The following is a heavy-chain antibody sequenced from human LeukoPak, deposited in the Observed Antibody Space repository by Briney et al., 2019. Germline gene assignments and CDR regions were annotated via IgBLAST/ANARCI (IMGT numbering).Heavy chain of an antibody. V-gene: IGHV4-59*01. CDR2: IYYSGST. CDR1: GGSISSYY. D-gene: IGHD2-2*01. Sequence: SETLSLTCTVSGGSISSYYWSWIRQPPGKGLEWIGYIYYSGSTNYNPSLKSRVTISVDTSKNQFSLKLSSVTAADTAVYYCARARGAIVVVPAAMPGYYYYYMDVWGKGTTVTVSS. CDR3: ARARGAIVVVPAAMPGYYYYYMDV. J-gene: IGHJ6*03.